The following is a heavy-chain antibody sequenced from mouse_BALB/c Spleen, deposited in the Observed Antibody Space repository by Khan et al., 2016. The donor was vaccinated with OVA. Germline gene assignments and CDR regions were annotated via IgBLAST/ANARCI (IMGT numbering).Heavy chain of an antibody. CDR2: ICPGTGTT. D-gene: IGHD2-1*01. J-gene: IGHJ3*01. CDR3: ARGYFGNYEFAY. V-gene: IGHV1S132*01. Sequence: QVQLQQSGAELVKPGASVKLSCKTSGYTFTSYWIQWVKQRPGQGLGWIGQICPGTGTTYYNENFKGKATLTIDTSSTTAYMQLSSLTSEDSAVYFCARGYFGNYEFAYWGQGTLVTVSA. CDR1: GYTFTSYW.